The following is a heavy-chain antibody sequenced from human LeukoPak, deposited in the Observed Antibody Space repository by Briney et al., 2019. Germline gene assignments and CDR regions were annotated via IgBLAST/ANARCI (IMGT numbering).Heavy chain of an antibody. CDR1: GYIFTSYF. CDR3: ARALPHRRLMDTTMEQHWFDP. Sequence: EASVKVSCKASGYIFTSYFMHWVRQAPGQGLEWMGLINPSGGSTRYAQKFQGRVTMTRDMSTSTVYMELSSLRSEDTAVYYCARALPHRRLMDTTMEQHWFDPWGQGTLVTDSS. J-gene: IGHJ5*02. CDR2: INPSGGST. D-gene: IGHD5-18*01. V-gene: IGHV1-46*01.